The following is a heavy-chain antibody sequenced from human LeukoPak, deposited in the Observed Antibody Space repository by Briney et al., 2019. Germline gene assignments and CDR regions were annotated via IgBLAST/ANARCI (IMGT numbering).Heavy chain of an antibody. CDR1: GFTVSSNY. J-gene: IGHJ4*02. V-gene: IGHV3-66*02. CDR3: ARRDGYNSVDY. D-gene: IGHD5-24*01. CDR2: IYSGGTT. Sequence: GGSLRLSCAASGFTVSSNYMTWVRQAPGKGLEWVSVIYSGGTTYYADSVKGRFTISRDNSKNTLYLQMNSLRAEDTAVYYCARRDGYNSVDYWGQGILVTVSS.